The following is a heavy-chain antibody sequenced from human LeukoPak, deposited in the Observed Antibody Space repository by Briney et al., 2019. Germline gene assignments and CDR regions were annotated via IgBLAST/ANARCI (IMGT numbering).Heavy chain of an antibody. V-gene: IGHV4-34*01. CDR2: INHSGST. CDR3: ARLFRRGYFDY. Sequence: SETLSLTCAVYGGSFSGYYWSWIRQPPGKGLEWIGEINHSGSTNYNPSLKSRVTISVDTSKNQFSLKLSSVTAADTAVYYCARLFRRGYFDYWGQGTLVTVSS. D-gene: IGHD3-3*01. CDR1: GGSFSGYY. J-gene: IGHJ4*02.